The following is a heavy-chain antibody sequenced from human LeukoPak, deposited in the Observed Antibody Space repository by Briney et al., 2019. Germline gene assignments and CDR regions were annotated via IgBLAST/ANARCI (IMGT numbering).Heavy chain of an antibody. Sequence: GATVKISCRTSGYTFTDYNMHWVQQAPGKGIEWMGRIDPEDGQTIHGETFRGRVTISADKSKDTFYMELTNVTSDDAAVYYCARVTGLLQLDYWGQGTQVTVSS. V-gene: IGHV1-69-2*01. D-gene: IGHD2-21*02. J-gene: IGHJ4*02. CDR2: IDPEDGQT. CDR3: ARVTGLLQLDY. CDR1: GYTFTDYN.